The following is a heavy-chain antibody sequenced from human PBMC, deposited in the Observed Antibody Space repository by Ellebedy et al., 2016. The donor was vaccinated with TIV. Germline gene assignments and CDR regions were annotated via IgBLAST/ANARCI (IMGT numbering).Heavy chain of an antibody. CDR2: IDWNSGKK. CDR1: GFTFVDYG. Sequence: SLKISCAASGFTFVDYGMHWVRQRPGKGLEWVSGIDWNSGKKDYADSVRGRFTSSRDNAKNSLYLQMNSLRAEDAALYYCAKDTTIAASGTVDYWGQGTLVTVSS. CDR3: AKDTTIAASGTVDY. D-gene: IGHD6-13*01. J-gene: IGHJ4*02. V-gene: IGHV3-9*01.